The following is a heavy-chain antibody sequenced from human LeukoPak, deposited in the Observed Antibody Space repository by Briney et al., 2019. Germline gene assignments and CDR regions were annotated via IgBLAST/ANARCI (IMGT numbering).Heavy chain of an antibody. CDR1: GGSFSGYY. CDR3: ARGPRRVYMGSSWYVSYFDY. D-gene: IGHD6-13*01. Sequence: SETLSLTCAVYGGSFSGYYWSWIRQPPGKGLEWIGEINHSGSTNYNPSLKSRVTISVDTSKNQFSLKLSSVTAADTAVYYCARGPRRVYMGSSWYVSYFDYWGQGTLVTVSS. V-gene: IGHV4-34*01. J-gene: IGHJ4*02. CDR2: INHSGST.